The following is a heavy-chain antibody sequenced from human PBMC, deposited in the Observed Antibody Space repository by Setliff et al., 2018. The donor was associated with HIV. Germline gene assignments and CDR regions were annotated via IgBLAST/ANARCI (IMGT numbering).Heavy chain of an antibody. CDR3: ARVGGHYYDSSGYYYETYDAFDI. V-gene: IGHV5-51*01. J-gene: IGHJ3*02. Sequence: GESLKISCKGSGYSFTNYWIGWVRQMPGKGLEWMGIIYPGDSDTRYSPSFKGQVTISADKSISTAYLQRSSLKASDTAMYYCARVGGHYYDSSGYYYETYDAFDIWGQGTMVTVSS. CDR2: IYPGDSDT. D-gene: IGHD3-22*01. CDR1: GYSFTNYW.